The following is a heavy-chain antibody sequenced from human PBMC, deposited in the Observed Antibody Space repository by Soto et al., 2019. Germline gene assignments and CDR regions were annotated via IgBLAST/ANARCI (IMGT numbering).Heavy chain of an antibody. CDR2: ISAYNGNT. Sequence: GASVKVSCKASGYTFTSYGISWVRQAPGQGLEWMGWISAYNGNTNYAHKLQGRVTMTTDTSTSTAYMELRSLRSDDTAVYYCSRGGERGLLLDPPLPSYWGQGTLVTVAS. CDR3: SRGGERGLLLDPPLPSY. CDR1: GYTFTSYG. V-gene: IGHV1-18*01. D-gene: IGHD1-26*01. J-gene: IGHJ4*02.